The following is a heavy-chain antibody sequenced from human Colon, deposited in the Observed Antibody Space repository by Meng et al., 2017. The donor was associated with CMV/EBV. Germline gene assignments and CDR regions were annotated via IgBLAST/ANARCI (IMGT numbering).Heavy chain of an antibody. CDR3: AKEFGSGSSFDH. Sequence: GGSLRLSCAASGFTFSSYSMNWVRQAPGKGLEWVAFIRFDGQNKDYADSVKGRFTVSRDNSKNTLYLQMNSLRTEDTAVYYCAKEFGSGSSFDHWGQGTLVTVSS. V-gene: IGHV3-30*02. J-gene: IGHJ4*02. CDR1: GFTFSSYS. CDR2: IRFDGQNK. D-gene: IGHD3-10*01.